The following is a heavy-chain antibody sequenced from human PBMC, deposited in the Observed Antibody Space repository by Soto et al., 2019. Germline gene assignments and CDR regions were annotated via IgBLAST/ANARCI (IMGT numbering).Heavy chain of an antibody. CDR3: ARDSYYYDSSGYYYGTYYYYGMDV. CDR2: IYHSGST. D-gene: IGHD3-22*01. Sequence: SETLSLTCAVSGGSISSGGYSWSWIRQPPGKGLEWIGYIYHSGSTYYNPSLKSRVTISVDRSKNQFSLKLSSVTAADTAVYYCARDSYYYDSSGYYYGTYYYYGMDVWGQGTTVTVSS. CDR1: GGSISSGGYS. J-gene: IGHJ6*02. V-gene: IGHV4-30-2*01.